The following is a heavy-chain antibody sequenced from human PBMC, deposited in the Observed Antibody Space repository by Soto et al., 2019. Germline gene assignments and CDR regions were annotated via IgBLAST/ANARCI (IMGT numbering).Heavy chain of an antibody. J-gene: IGHJ3*02. D-gene: IGHD4-17*01. V-gene: IGHV4-30-4*01. CDR2: IYYSGST. Sequence: QVQLQESGPGLVKPSQTLSLTCTVSGGSISSGDYYWSWIRQPPGKGLEWIGYIYYSGSTYYNPSLKSRVTISVDTSKNQFSLKLSSVTAADTAVYYCARWCMLLPFDYGDYGDAFDIWGQGTMVTVSS. CDR1: GGSISSGDYY. CDR3: ARWCMLLPFDYGDYGDAFDI.